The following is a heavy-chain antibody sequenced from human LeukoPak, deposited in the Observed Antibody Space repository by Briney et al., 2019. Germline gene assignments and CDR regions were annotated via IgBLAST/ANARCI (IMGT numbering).Heavy chain of an antibody. D-gene: IGHD3-22*01. J-gene: IGHJ3*02. CDR2: IIPILGIA. V-gene: IGHV1-69*04. CDR3: ARVTYDSSEWAFDI. CDR1: GGTFSSYA. Sequence: ASVKVSCKASGGTFSSYAISWVRQAPGQGLEWMGRIIPILGIANYAQKLQGRVTITADKSTSTAYMELSSLRSEDTAVYYCARVTYDSSEWAFDIWGQGTMVTVSS.